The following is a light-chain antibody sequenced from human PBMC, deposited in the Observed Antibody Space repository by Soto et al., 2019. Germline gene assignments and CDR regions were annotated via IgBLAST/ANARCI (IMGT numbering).Light chain of an antibody. Sequence: DIQMTQSPSTLSASVGARVTITCRASQSISGWLAWYQQKPGKAPNLLISDASSLESGVPSRFSGSGSGTEFTVTISGLQPDDFATYYCQQYSSYSSFGQGTKLEIK. CDR2: DAS. V-gene: IGKV1-5*01. J-gene: IGKJ2*01. CDR3: QQYSSYSS. CDR1: QSISGW.